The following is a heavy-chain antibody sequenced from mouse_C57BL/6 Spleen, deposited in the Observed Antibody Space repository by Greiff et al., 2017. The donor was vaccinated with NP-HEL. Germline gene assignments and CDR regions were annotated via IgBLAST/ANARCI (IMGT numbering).Heavy chain of an antibody. CDR3: ARSGGLYYGIDY. D-gene: IGHD2-1*01. J-gene: IGHJ2*01. Sequence: QVQLQQPGAELVKPGASVKLSCKASGYTFTSYWMHWVKQRPGQGLEWIGMIHPNSGSTNYNEKFKSKDTLTVDKSSSTAYMQLSSLTSEDSAVFCCARSGGLYYGIDYWSQGTTLTVAS. V-gene: IGHV1-64*01. CDR2: IHPNSGST. CDR1: GYTFTSYW.